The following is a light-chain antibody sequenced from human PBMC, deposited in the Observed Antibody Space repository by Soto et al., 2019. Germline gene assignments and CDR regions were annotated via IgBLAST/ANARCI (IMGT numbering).Light chain of an antibody. Sequence: EIVLTQSPATLSLSPGERATLSCRASQSVGSYLAWYQQKPGQAPRLLIYDASTRATGIPARFSGSGSGTDFTLTISSLEPEDFAVYFCQQRTNWPPVTFGGGTKVEFK. CDR2: DAS. CDR1: QSVGSY. CDR3: QQRTNWPPVT. V-gene: IGKV3-11*01. J-gene: IGKJ4*01.